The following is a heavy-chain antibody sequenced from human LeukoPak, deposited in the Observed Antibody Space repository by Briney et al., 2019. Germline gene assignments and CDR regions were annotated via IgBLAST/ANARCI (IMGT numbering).Heavy chain of an antibody. CDR2: MNPNSGNT. Sequence: ASVKVSCKASGGTFSSYAISWVRQAPGQGLEWMGWMNPNSGNTGYAQKFQGRVTMTRNTSISTAYMELSSLRSEDTAVYYCARNNQLLFSAFDIWGQGTMVTVSS. CDR3: ARNNQLLFSAFDI. D-gene: IGHD2-2*01. CDR1: GGTFSSYA. V-gene: IGHV1-8*02. J-gene: IGHJ3*02.